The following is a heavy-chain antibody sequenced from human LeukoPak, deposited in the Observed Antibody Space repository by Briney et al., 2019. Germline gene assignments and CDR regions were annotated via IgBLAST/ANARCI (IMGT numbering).Heavy chain of an antibody. D-gene: IGHD2-21*02. Sequence: GGSLRLSCAASGFNFANHAMCWVRQTPGKGLEWVSAISGGGDITYYADSVTGRFTISRDNSKDTLFLQMHSLRPGDTAVYYCVREDTPATANYWGQGTLVTISS. V-gene: IGHV3-23*01. CDR2: ISGGGDIT. CDR3: VREDTPATANY. CDR1: GFNFANHA. J-gene: IGHJ4*02.